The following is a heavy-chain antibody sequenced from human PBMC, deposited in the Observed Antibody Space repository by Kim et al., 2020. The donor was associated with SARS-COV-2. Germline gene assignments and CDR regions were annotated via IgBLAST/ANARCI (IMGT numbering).Heavy chain of an antibody. Sequence: GGSLRLSCAASGFTFSSYGMHWVRKAPGKGLEWVAVISYDGSNKYYADSVKDRFTISRDNSKNTLYLQMNSLSAEDTAVYYCAKVRYRSGWYGPFDYWGQGTLVTVSS. V-gene: IGHV3-30*18. D-gene: IGHD6-13*01. CDR3: AKVRYRSGWYGPFDY. J-gene: IGHJ4*02. CDR1: GFTFSSYG. CDR2: ISYDGSNK.